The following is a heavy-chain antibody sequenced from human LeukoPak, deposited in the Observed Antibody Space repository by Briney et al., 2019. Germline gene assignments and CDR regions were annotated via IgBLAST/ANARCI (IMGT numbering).Heavy chain of an antibody. J-gene: IGHJ6*03. V-gene: IGHV1-2*02. CDR1: GYTFTDYY. CDR2: INPNSGGT. D-gene: IGHD5/OR15-5a*01. CDR3: ARAGLHIFYYYVDV. Sequence: ASVKVSCKASGYTFTDYYMNWVRQAPGQGLEWMGWINPNSGGTNYAQKFQGRVTMTRDTSISTAYMELSRLRYDDTAIYYCARAGLHIFYYYVDVWGRGTTVTISS.